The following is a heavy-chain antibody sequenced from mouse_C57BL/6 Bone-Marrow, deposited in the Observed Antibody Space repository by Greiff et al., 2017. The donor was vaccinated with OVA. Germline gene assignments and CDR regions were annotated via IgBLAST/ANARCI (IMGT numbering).Heavy chain of an antibody. CDR1: GFTFSAYY. V-gene: IGHV5-16*01. J-gene: IGHJ1*03. Sequence: EVKLMESEGGLVQPGSSMKLSCTASGFTFSAYYMAWVRQVPEKGLEWVANINSDGSSTYYLDSLKSRFIISRDNAKNILYLQMSSLKSEDTATYYCARRTGTEYFDVWGTGTTVTVSS. CDR3: ARRTGTEYFDV. CDR2: INSDGSST. D-gene: IGHD4-1*01.